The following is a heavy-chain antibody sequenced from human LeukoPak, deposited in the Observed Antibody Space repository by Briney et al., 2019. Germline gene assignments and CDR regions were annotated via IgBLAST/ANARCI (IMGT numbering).Heavy chain of an antibody. CDR1: GGSISSSSYY. CDR3: ARPLLVAAAGDAFDI. Sequence: SETLSLTCTVSGGSISSSSYYWGWIRQPPGKGLEWIGSIYYSGSTYYNPSLKSRVTISVDTSKNQFSLKLSSVTAADTAVYYCARPLLVAAAGDAFDIWGQGTMVTVSS. CDR2: IYYSGST. V-gene: IGHV4-39*01. J-gene: IGHJ3*02. D-gene: IGHD6-13*01.